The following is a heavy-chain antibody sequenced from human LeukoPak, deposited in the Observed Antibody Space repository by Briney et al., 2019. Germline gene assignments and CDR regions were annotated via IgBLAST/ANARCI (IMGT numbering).Heavy chain of an antibody. Sequence: GRSLRLSCAASGFTFSSYGMHWVRQAPGKGLERVAVISYDGSNKYYADSVKGRFTISRDNSKNTLYLQMNSLRAEDTAVYYCAKDRGTMVRGVLYYFDYWGQGTLVTVSS. CDR2: ISYDGSNK. D-gene: IGHD3-10*01. CDR1: GFTFSSYG. V-gene: IGHV3-30*18. CDR3: AKDRGTMVRGVLYYFDY. J-gene: IGHJ4*02.